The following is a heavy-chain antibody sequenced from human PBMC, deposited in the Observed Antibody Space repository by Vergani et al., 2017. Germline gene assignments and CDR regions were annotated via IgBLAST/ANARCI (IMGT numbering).Heavy chain of an antibody. CDR3: AREGLFGYDILTGYPTR. CDR1: GFTFSSYA. Sequence: QVQLVESGGGVVQPGRSLRLSCAASGFTFSSYAMHWVRQAPGKGLEWVAVISYDGSNKYYADSVKGRFTISRDNSKNTLYLQMNSLRAEVTAVYYCAREGLFGYDILTGYPTRGGQGTLVTVSS. J-gene: IGHJ4*02. CDR2: ISYDGSNK. D-gene: IGHD3-9*01. V-gene: IGHV3-30-3*01.